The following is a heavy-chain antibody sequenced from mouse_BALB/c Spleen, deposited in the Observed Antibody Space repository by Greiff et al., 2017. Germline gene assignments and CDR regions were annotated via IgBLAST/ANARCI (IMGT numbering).Heavy chain of an antibody. J-gene: IGHJ2*01. CDR2: ISSGGSYT. D-gene: IGHD1-1*01. CDR3: ARGYYGSSYDY. V-gene: IGHV5-6-4*01. Sequence: EVKVVESGGGLVKPGGSLKLSCAASGFTFSSYTMSWVRQTPEKRLEWVATISSGGSYTYYPDSVKGRFTISRDNAKNTLYLHMNSLQTDDTAMYYCARGYYGSSYDYWGQGTTLTVSS. CDR1: GFTFSSYT.